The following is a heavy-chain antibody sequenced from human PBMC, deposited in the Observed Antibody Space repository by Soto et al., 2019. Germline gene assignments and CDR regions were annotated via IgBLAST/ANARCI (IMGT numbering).Heavy chain of an antibody. D-gene: IGHD6-19*01. CDR2: IIPIFGTA. Sequence: SVKVSCKASGYTFTSYAMHWVRQAPGLGLERVGGIIPIFGTANYAQKFQGRVTITADESTSTSYMEVNNLRSEDTAVYYCAKVRYSSPMGYYYGMDVWGQGTTVTVSS. J-gene: IGHJ6*02. CDR1: GYTFTSYA. CDR3: AKVRYSSPMGYYYGMDV. V-gene: IGHV1-69*13.